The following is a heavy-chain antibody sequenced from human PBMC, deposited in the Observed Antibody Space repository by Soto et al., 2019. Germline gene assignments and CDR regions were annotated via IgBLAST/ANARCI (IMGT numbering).Heavy chain of an antibody. Sequence: EVQLVESGGGLVKPGGCLRLSCAASGFTFSSYSMNWVRQAPGKGLEWVSSISSSSSYIYYADSVKGRFTISRDNAKNSLYLQMNSLRAEDTAVYYCARVTDDILTGYVYYFDYWGQGTLVTVSS. V-gene: IGHV3-21*01. CDR2: ISSSSSYI. CDR1: GFTFSSYS. D-gene: IGHD3-9*01. J-gene: IGHJ4*02. CDR3: ARVTDDILTGYVYYFDY.